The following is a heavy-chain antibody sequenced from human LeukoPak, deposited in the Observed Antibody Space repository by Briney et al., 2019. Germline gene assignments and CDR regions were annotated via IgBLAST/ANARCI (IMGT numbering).Heavy chain of an antibody. CDR1: GFTFSSYW. CDR3: ARDLARFGELSFDY. CDR2: IKQDGSEK. Sequence: GGSLRLSCAASGFTFSSYWMSWVRQAPGKGLEWVANIKQDGSEKYYVDSVKGRFTISRDNAKNSLYLQMNSLRAEDTAVYYCARDLARFGELSFDYWGQGTLVTASS. D-gene: IGHD3-10*01. J-gene: IGHJ4*02. V-gene: IGHV3-7*01.